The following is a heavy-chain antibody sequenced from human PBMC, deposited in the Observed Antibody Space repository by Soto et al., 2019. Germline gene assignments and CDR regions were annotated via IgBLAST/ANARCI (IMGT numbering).Heavy chain of an antibody. CDR3: ARGMVRGVIYGYYYGMDV. D-gene: IGHD3-10*01. Sequence: SETLSLTCAVYGGSFGGYYWSWIRQPPGKGLEWIGEINHSGSTNYNPSLKSRVTISVDTSKNQFSLKLSSVTAADTAVYYCARGMVRGVIYGYYYGMDVWGQGTTVTVSS. CDR2: INHSGST. CDR1: GGSFGGYY. V-gene: IGHV4-34*01. J-gene: IGHJ6*02.